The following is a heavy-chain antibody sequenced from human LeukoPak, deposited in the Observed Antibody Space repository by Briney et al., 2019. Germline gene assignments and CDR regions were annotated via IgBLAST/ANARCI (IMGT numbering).Heavy chain of an antibody. D-gene: IGHD6-6*01. CDR3: ARGRGGAARGYYYYYYMDV. J-gene: IGHJ6*03. CDR1: GGTFSSYA. Sequence: HWASVKVSCKASGGTFSSYAISWVRQAPGQGLEWMGGIIPIFGTANYAQKFQGGVTITTDESTSTAYMELSSLRSEDTAVYYCARGRGGAARGYYYYYYMDVWGKGTTVTVSS. V-gene: IGHV1-69*05. CDR2: IIPIFGTA.